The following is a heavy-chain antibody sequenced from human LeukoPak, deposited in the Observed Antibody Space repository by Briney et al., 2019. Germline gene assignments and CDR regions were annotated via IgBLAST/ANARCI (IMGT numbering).Heavy chain of an antibody. CDR3: VGWGSGNVMDV. V-gene: IGHV3-33*01. CDR2: IWYDGSNK. D-gene: IGHD7-27*01. J-gene: IGHJ6*04. Sequence: GGSLRLSCAASGFTFSSHGMHWVRQAPGKGLEWVAVIWYDGSNKYYADSVKGRFTISRDNSKNMLYVEMNSLRAEDTAVYYCVGWGSGNVMDVWGKGTTVTVSP. CDR1: GFTFSSHG.